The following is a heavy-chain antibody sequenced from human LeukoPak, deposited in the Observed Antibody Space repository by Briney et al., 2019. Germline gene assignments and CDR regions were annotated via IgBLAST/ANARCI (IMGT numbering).Heavy chain of an antibody. CDR1: GGSISSYY. CDR2: IYYSGST. V-gene: IGHV4-59*08. CDR3: ASGAGYYDYVWGSYRYDAFDI. Sequence: PSETLSLTCTVSGGSISSYYWSWIRQPPGKGLEWIGNIYYSGSTNYNPSLKSRVTISVDTSKNQFSLKLSSVTAADTAVYYCASGAGYYDYVWGSYRYDAFDIWGQGTMVTVSS. J-gene: IGHJ3*02. D-gene: IGHD3-16*02.